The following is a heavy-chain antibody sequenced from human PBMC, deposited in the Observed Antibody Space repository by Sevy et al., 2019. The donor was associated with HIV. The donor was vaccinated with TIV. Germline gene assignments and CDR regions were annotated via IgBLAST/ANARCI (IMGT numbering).Heavy chain of an antibody. J-gene: IGHJ4*02. CDR3: ANDRRVSSSWGYFDY. Sequence: GGSLRLSCAASGFTFDDYAMHWVRQAPGKGLEWVSGISWNSGSIGYADSVKGRFTISRDNAKNSLYLQMNSLRAEDTALYYCANDRRVSSSWGYFDYWGQGTLVTVSS. V-gene: IGHV3-9*01. CDR1: GFTFDDYA. D-gene: IGHD6-13*01. CDR2: ISWNSGSI.